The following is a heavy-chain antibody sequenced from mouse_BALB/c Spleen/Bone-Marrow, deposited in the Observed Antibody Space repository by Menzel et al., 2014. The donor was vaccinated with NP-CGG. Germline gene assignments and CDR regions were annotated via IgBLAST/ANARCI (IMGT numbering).Heavy chain of an antibody. CDR3: ARHEEGGYDYDVGSYAMDY. Sequence: VQLQHPGAGLVKPGASVKLSCKASGYTFTDYIIHWVKQRSGQGLEWIGWFYPGSNSIKYNEKFKDKATLIADKSSSTVYMELSRLTSEDSAVYFCARHEEGGYDYDVGSYAMDYWGQGTSVTVSS. CDR2: FYPGSNSI. D-gene: IGHD2-4*01. CDR1: GYTFTDYI. J-gene: IGHJ4*01. V-gene: IGHV1-62-2*01.